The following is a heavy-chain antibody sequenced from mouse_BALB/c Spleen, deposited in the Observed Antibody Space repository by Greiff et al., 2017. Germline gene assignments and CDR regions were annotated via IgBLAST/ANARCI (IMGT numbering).Heavy chain of an antibody. V-gene: IGHV14-3*02. J-gene: IGHJ3*01. Sequence: VQLQQSGAELVKPGASVKLSCTASGFNIKDTYMHWVKQRPEQGLEWIGRIDPANGNTKYDPKFQGKATITADTSSNTAYLQLSSLTSEDTAVYYCARKEAWYVNYGWFAYWGQGTLVTVSA. D-gene: IGHD2-10*02. CDR1: GFNIKDTY. CDR2: IDPANGNT. CDR3: ARKEAWYVNYGWFAY.